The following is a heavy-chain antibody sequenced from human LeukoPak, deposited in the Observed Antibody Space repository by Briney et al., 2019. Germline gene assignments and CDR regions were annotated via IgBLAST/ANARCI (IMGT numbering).Heavy chain of an antibody. Sequence: GASVKVSCKASGYTFTTHYMHWVRQAPGQGLEWMGLINPSGTTTNYAQKFRGRVTMTRDLSTSTDYMELSSLRSDDTAVYFCARDNSVGDYAWWFDPWGQETLVTVSS. J-gene: IGHJ5*02. D-gene: IGHD1-26*01. V-gene: IGHV1-46*01. CDR1: GYTFTTHY. CDR2: INPSGTTT. CDR3: ARDNSVGDYAWWFDP.